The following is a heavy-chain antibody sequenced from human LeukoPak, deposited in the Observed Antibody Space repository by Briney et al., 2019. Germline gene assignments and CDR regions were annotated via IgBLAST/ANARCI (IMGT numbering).Heavy chain of an antibody. D-gene: IGHD3-10*01. V-gene: IGHV3-7*01. CDR2: IKQDGSEK. CDR3: ARDRSAVLLWFGEFRNWFDP. CDR1: GFTFSSYW. J-gene: IGHJ5*02. Sequence: GGSLRLSCAASGFTFSSYWMSWVRQAPGKGLEWVANIKQDGSEKYYVDPVKGRFTISRDNAKNSLYLQMNSLRAEDTAVYYCARDRSAVLLWFGEFRNWFDPWGQGTLVTVSS.